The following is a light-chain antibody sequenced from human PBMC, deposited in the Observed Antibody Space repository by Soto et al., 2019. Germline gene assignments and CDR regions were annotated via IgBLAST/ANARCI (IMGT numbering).Light chain of an antibody. CDR3: QQYGTSPWT. V-gene: IGKV3-20*01. CDR2: AAS. Sequence: EIVLTQSPGTLSLSPGERATLSCRASQSVSSNYLAWYQQKPGQAPRLLIYAASNRATGIPDRFSGSGSETDFALTISRLEPEDFVVYYCQQYGTSPWTFGQGTKVESK. J-gene: IGKJ1*01. CDR1: QSVSSNY.